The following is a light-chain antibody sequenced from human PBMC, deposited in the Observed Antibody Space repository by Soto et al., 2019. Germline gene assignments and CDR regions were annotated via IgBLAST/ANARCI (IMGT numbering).Light chain of an antibody. CDR3: QQTYSALIT. CDR2: AAS. CDR1: QGINNY. J-gene: IGKJ5*01. Sequence: DVQITQTPSLLSVAVADRVTITCRASQGINNYLAWFQQKPGKAPKSLIYAASSLHSGVPSRFSGSGSGTDFTLTISSLQPEDFATYYCQQTYSALITFGQGTRLEIK. V-gene: IGKV1-16*01.